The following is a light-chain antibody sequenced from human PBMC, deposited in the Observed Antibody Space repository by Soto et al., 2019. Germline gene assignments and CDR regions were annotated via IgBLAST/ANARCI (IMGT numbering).Light chain of an antibody. CDR2: GAS. V-gene: IGKV3-20*01. CDR3: QQYGSSPGIT. Sequence: EIVLTQSPGTLSLSPGERDTHSCRASQSVSSSYLAWYQQKPGQAPRLLIYGASSRATGIPDRFSGSGSGTDFTLTISRLEPEDFAVYYCQQYGSSPGITFGPGTKVDIK. CDR1: QSVSSSY. J-gene: IGKJ3*01.